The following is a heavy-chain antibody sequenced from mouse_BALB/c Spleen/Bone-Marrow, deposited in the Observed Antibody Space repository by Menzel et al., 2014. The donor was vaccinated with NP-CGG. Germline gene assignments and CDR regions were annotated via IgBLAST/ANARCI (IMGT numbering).Heavy chain of an antibody. Sequence: QVQLQQSGPELVEPGASVRISCKASGYTFTNYYIHWVKQMPGQGLEWIGWIYPGNVNSKYNEKFKGKATLTADKSSSTAYMQLSSLTSEDSAVYFCAREADWNFDYWGQGTPLTVPS. V-gene: IGHV1S56*01. CDR3: AREADWNFDY. CDR2: IYPGNVNS. D-gene: IGHD2-13*01. CDR1: GYTFTNYY. J-gene: IGHJ2*01.